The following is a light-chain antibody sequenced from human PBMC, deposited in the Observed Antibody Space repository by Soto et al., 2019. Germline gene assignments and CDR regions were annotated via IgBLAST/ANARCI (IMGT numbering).Light chain of an antibody. J-gene: IGKJ1*01. CDR2: GAS. V-gene: IGKV3-15*01. CDR3: QQYNNWPQP. Sequence: EIVMTQSPATLSVSPGERATLSCRASQSVSTNYLAWYQQKPGQAPRLLIYGASTRATGIPARFSGSGSGTEFTLTIISLQSEDFTVYCCQQYNNWPQPFGQLTNVDIK. CDR1: QSVSTN.